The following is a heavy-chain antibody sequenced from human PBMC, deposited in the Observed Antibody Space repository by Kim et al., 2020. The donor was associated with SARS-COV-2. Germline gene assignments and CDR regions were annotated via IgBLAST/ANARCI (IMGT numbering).Heavy chain of an antibody. CDR2: IGWDGVSV. CDR3: AKALRVTGGGWYAGVGFDP. CDR1: GFTFDHYD. V-gene: IGHV3-9*01. Sequence: GGSLRLSCAASGFTFDHYDMHWVRQAPGRGLEWVSGIGWDGVSVGYADSVKGRFTISRDNAKNSVYLEMNSLRPEDTALYYCAKALRVTGGGWYAGVGFDPWGQGTLVTVSS. D-gene: IGHD6-19*01. J-gene: IGHJ5*02.